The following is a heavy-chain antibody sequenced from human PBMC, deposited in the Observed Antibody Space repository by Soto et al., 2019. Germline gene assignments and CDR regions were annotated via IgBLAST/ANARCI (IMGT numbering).Heavy chain of an antibody. CDR1: GGSISSSGYY. D-gene: IGHD6-19*01. J-gene: IGHJ4*02. V-gene: IGHV4-39*01. CDR2: ISYSGST. Sequence: QLQLQESGPGLVKPSETLSLTCTVSGGSISSSGYYWGWIRQPPGKGLEWIASISYSGSTYYHPSLKSRLTISVDTSKNQFSLKLKSVTASDTALYYCASPGSVAGWYYFDYWGQGTLVIVSS. CDR3: ASPGSVAGWYYFDY.